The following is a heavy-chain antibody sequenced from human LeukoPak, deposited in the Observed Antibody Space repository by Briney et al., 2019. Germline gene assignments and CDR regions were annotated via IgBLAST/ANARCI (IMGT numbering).Heavy chain of an antibody. Sequence: PSETLSLPCAVYGGSFSGYYWSWIRQPPGKGLEWIGEINHSGSTNYNPSLKSRVTISVDTSKNQFSLKLSSVTAADTAVYYCARGRAAMARPFDYWGQGTLVTVSS. V-gene: IGHV4-34*01. D-gene: IGHD5-18*01. J-gene: IGHJ4*02. CDR2: INHSGST. CDR3: ARGRAAMARPFDY. CDR1: GGSFSGYY.